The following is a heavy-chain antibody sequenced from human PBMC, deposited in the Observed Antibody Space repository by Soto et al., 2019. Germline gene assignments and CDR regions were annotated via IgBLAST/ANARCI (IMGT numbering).Heavy chain of an antibody. J-gene: IGHJ3*02. CDR2: IYYSGST. CDR1: GGSISSGGYY. CDR3: ARDPLYYDYVWGSYRYHAFDI. D-gene: IGHD3-16*02. V-gene: IGHV4-31*03. Sequence: SETLSLTCTVSGGSISSGGYYWSWIRQHPGKGLEWIGYIYYSGSTYYNPSLKSRVTISVDTSKNQFSLKLSSVTAADTAVYYCARDPLYYDYVWGSYRYHAFDIWGQGTMVTVSS.